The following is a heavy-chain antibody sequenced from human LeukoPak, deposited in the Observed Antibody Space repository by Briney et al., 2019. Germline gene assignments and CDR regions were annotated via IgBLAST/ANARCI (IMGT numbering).Heavy chain of an antibody. Sequence: GGSLRLSCAASGFTFDDYAMHWVRQAPGKGLEWVSLISWDGGSTYYADSAKGRFTISRDNSKNSLYLQMNSLRAEDTALYYCARGVVIDYFDYWGQGTLVTVSS. V-gene: IGHV3-43D*04. CDR2: ISWDGGST. J-gene: IGHJ4*02. D-gene: IGHD3-3*01. CDR3: ARGVVIDYFDY. CDR1: GFTFDDYA.